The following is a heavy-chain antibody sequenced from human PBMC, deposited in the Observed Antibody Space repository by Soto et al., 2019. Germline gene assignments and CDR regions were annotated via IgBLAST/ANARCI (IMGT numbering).Heavy chain of an antibody. CDR2: IYWDDDK. D-gene: IGHD6-19*01. V-gene: IGHV2-5*02. Sequence: GSGPTLVNPTQTLTLTCTFSGFSLSTSGVGVGWIRQPPGKALEWLALIYWDDDKRYSPSLKSRLTITKDTSKNQVVLTMTNMDPVDTATHYCAHQIRGYSSGWLDYWGQGTLVTVSS. J-gene: IGHJ4*02. CDR1: GFSLSTSGVG. CDR3: AHQIRGYSSGWLDY.